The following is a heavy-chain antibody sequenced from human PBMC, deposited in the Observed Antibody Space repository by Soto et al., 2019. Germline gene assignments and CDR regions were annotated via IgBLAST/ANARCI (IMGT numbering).Heavy chain of an antibody. Sequence: SETLSLTCTVSGGSIRSSTYYWGWIRQPPGKGLEWIGSIYYSGSAHYNPSLKSRVTMSVDTSTNQFSLKLNSVTAADTAVYYWYFDLWGRGALVTVSS. J-gene: IGHJ2*01. V-gene: IGHV4-39*01. CDR1: GGSIRSSTYY. CDR2: IYYSGSA. CDR3: YFDL.